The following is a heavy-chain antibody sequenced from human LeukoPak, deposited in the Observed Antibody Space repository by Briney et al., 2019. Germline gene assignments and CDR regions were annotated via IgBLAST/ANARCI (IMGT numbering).Heavy chain of an antibody. CDR3: ASGDYALDL. V-gene: IGHV4-34*01. Sequence: SETLSLTCAVYGGSFSGYNWSWIRQPPGKGLEWIGEINHSGSTNYNPSLKSRVTISVDTSKNQFSLKLSSVTAADTAVYYCASGDYALDLWGRGTLVTVSS. CDR1: GGSFSGYN. CDR2: INHSGST. D-gene: IGHD4-17*01. J-gene: IGHJ2*01.